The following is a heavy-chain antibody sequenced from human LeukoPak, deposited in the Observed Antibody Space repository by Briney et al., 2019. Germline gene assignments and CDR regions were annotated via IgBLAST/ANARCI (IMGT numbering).Heavy chain of an antibody. D-gene: IGHD6-13*01. CDR1: GFTFYDYA. CDR3: AKDIQAAVGTPYFQH. V-gene: IGHV3-43D*04. J-gene: IGHJ1*01. Sequence: GGSLRLSXAASGFTFYDYAMHWVRQSPGKGLEWVSLISWDGGSTYYADSVKGRFTISRDNSKNSLYLQMNSLRAEDTALYYCAKDIQAAVGTPYFQHWGQGTLVTVSS. CDR2: ISWDGGST.